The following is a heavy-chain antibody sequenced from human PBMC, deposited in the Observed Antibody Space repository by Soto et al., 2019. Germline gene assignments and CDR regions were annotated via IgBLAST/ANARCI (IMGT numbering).Heavy chain of an antibody. J-gene: IGHJ2*01. Sequence: QVQLVQSGAEVKKPGSSVKVSCKASGGTFSSYAISWVRQAPGPGLEWMGGIVPIYGAVKSAQKLQDRVTITADESTTTGYLELNSLRADDTAVYYCARDWVGGSWYFDLWGRGTLVTVSS. V-gene: IGHV1-69*01. CDR1: GGTFSSYA. CDR3: ARDWVGGSWYFDL. CDR2: IVPIYGAV. D-gene: IGHD3-16*01.